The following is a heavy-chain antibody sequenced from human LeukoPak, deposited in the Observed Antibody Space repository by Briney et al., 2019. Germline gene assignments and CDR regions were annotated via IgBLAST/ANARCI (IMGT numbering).Heavy chain of an antibody. J-gene: IGHJ4*02. V-gene: IGHV3-30-3*01. CDR3: ARDMITFGGVIVTSFDY. CDR2: ISYDGSNK. D-gene: IGHD3-16*02. CDR1: GFTFSSYA. Sequence: GGSLRLSCAASGFTFSSYAMHWVRQAPGKGLEWVAVISYDGSNKYYADSVKGRFTISRDNSKNTLYLQMNSLRAEDTAVYYCARDMITFGGVIVTSFDYWGQGTLVTVSS.